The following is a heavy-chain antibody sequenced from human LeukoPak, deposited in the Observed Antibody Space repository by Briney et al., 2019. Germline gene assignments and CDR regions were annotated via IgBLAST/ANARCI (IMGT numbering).Heavy chain of an antibody. CDR3: ARDRE. CDR2: ISWNSGSI. CDR1: GFTFDDYA. V-gene: IGHV3-9*01. Sequence: PGGSLRLSCAASGFTFDDYAMHWVRQAPGKGLEWVSGISWNSGSIGYADSVKGRFTISRDNAKNSLYLQMNSLRAEDTALYYCARDREWSQGTLVTVSS. J-gene: IGHJ4*02.